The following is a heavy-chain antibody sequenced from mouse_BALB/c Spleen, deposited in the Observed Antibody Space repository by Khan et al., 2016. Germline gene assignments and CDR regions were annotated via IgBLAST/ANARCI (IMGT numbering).Heavy chain of an antibody. CDR2: IWAGGSS. J-gene: IGHJ3*02. Sequence: QVQLKESGPGLVAPSQSLSITCTVSGFSLTSYGVHWLRQPPGKGLEWLGVIWAGGSSNYNSALMSRLSISKDNSKSQVFVTMNSLQTDDTAIYYCATVYQWGQGTLVTVSA. CDR3: ATVYQ. V-gene: IGHV2-9*02. CDR1: GFSLTSYG.